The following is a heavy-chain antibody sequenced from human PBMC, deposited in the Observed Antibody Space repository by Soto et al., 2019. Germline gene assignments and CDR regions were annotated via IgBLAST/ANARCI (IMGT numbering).Heavy chain of an antibody. Sequence: GGSLRLSCIGSGFTFSSHGMSWVRQAPGKGLEWVSNISGSGGRTYYADSVKGRFTISRDNPKNTLFLQMNSLRDEDTAVYFCVKDREDFASTNYLDYWGQGTLVTVSS. J-gene: IGHJ4*02. CDR1: GFTFSSHG. CDR2: ISGSGGRT. D-gene: IGHD2-15*01. CDR3: VKDREDFASTNYLDY. V-gene: IGHV3-23*01.